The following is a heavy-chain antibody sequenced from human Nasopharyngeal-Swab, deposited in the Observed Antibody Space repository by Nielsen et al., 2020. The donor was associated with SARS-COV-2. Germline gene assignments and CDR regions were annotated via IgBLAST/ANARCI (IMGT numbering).Heavy chain of an antibody. J-gene: IGHJ6*02. V-gene: IGHV4-34*01. CDR2: INHSGST. Sequence: WIRQPPGKGLEWIGEINHSGSTKYNPCLKGRVNISVDTSKNQFSLKLGSVTAADTAVYYCARLDARTIIWGGMDVWGQGTTVTVSS. CDR3: ARLDARTIIWGGMDV. D-gene: IGHD3-16*01.